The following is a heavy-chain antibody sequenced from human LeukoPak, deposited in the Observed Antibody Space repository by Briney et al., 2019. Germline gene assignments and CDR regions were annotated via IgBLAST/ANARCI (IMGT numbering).Heavy chain of an antibody. CDR3: ARVRATYDFWSGQKIDY. CDR2: INHSGST. D-gene: IGHD3-3*01. Sequence: SETLSLTCAVYGGPFSGYYWSWIRQPPGKGLEWIGEINHSGSTNYNPSLKSRVTISVDTSKNQFSLKLSSVTAADTAVYYCARVRATYDFWSGQKIDYWGQGTLVTVSS. CDR1: GGPFSGYY. V-gene: IGHV4-34*01. J-gene: IGHJ4*02.